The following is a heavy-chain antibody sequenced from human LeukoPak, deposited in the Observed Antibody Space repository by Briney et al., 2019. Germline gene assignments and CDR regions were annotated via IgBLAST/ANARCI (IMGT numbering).Heavy chain of an antibody. J-gene: IGHJ6*02. Sequence: GGSLRLSCAASGFTFSSYGMHWVRQAPGKGLEWVAVISYDGSNKYYADSVKGRFTISRDNSKNTLYLQMNSLRAEDTAVYYCARDKSGLDYDILTGLYYGMDVWGQGTTVTVSS. V-gene: IGHV3-30*03. CDR2: ISYDGSNK. CDR1: GFTFSSYG. D-gene: IGHD3-9*01. CDR3: ARDKSGLDYDILTGLYYGMDV.